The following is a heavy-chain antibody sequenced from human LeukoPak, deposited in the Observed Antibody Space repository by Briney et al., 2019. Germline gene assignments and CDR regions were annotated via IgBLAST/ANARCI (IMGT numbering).Heavy chain of an antibody. CDR2: ISTRNTI. CDR1: GFTFSSYS. D-gene: IGHD1-14*01. Sequence: GGSLRLSCEVSGFTFSSYSLNWVRQAPGKGLEWLSYISTRNTIYYGDSVRGRFTISRDNAKNSLFLQMNSLRAEDTALYYCARGDHHDDKVVGIDYWGQGTLVTVSS. V-gene: IGHV3-48*01. CDR3: ARGDHHDDKVVGIDY. J-gene: IGHJ4*02.